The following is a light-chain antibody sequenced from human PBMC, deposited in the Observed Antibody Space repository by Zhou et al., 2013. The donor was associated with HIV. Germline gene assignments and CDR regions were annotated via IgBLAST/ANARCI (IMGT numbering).Light chain of an antibody. CDR3: QQYYSTPPT. CDR1: QGISSY. V-gene: IGKV1-8*01. J-gene: IGKJ4*01. CDR2: AAS. Sequence: AIRMTQSPSSFSASTGDRVTITCRASQGISSYLAWYQQKPGKAPKLLLYAASRLESGVPSRFSGSGSGTDYTLTISSLQPEDFATYYCQQYYSTPPTFGGGTKVEIK.